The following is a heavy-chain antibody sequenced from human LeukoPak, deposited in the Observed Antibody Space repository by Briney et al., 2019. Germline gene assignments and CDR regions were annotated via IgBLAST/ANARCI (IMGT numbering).Heavy chain of an antibody. J-gene: IGHJ6*02. Sequence: SMKVSCKASGGTFSSYAISWVRQAPGQGLEWMGGIIPIFGTANYAQKFQGRVTITADESTSTAYMELSSLRSEDTAVYYCARDIGSYSFYYYGMDVWGQGTTVTVSS. CDR2: IIPIFGTA. CDR3: ARDIGSYSFYYYGMDV. V-gene: IGHV1-69*13. CDR1: GGTFSSYA. D-gene: IGHD1-26*01.